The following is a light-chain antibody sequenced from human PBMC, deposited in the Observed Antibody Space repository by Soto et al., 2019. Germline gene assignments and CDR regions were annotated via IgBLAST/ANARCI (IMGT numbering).Light chain of an antibody. CDR3: QKYNNWPLT. Sequence: EIVMTQSPATLSVSPGERVTLSCRASQSVSDNLAWYQQKPGQAPRLLIYGASTRVTGIPARFSGSGSGTEFTLTISSLQSEDFAVYYCQKYNNWPLTFSPGTNVDIK. V-gene: IGKV3-15*01. CDR2: GAS. CDR1: QSVSDN. J-gene: IGKJ3*01.